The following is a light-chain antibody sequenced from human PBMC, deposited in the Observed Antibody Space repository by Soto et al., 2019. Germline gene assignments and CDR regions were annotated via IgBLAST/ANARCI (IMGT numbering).Light chain of an antibody. V-gene: IGLV1-47*01. CDR1: SSNIGSNY. CDR2: RNN. J-gene: IGLJ2*01. CDR3: AACDDSLSGPV. Sequence: QAVVTQPPSASGTPGQRVTISCSGSSSNIGSNYVYWYQQLPGTAPKLLIYRNNQRPSGVPDRCSGSKSGTSASLAISGLRSEDEADSYCAACDDSLSGPVFGGGTKLTVL.